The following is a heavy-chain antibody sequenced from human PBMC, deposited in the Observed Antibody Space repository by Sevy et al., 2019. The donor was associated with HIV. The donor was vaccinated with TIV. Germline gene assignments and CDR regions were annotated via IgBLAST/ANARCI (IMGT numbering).Heavy chain of an antibody. Sequence: GGSLRLSCAASGFTFSSYGMHWVRQAPGKGLEWVATIWYDETYKHNVDSVKGRFTISRDNSKDTLYLQMSSLRVEDTAVYLCARDGGEGIDFWGQGNLVTVSP. V-gene: IGHV3-33*01. CDR3: ARDGGEGIDF. CDR1: GFTFSSYG. CDR2: IWYDETYK. D-gene: IGHD3-10*01. J-gene: IGHJ4*01.